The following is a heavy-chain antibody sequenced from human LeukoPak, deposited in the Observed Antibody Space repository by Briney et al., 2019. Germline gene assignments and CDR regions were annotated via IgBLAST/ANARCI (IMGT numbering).Heavy chain of an antibody. D-gene: IGHD3-10*01. Sequence: SETLSLTCTVSGYSISSGYYWGWIRQPPGKGLEWIGEINHSGSTNYNPSLKSRVTISVDTSKNQFSLKLSSVTAADTAVYYCARHFRPGYYGSGSYPYYFDYWGQGTLVTVSS. V-gene: IGHV4-38-2*02. CDR1: GYSISSGYY. J-gene: IGHJ4*02. CDR3: ARHFRPGYYGSGSYPYYFDY. CDR2: INHSGST.